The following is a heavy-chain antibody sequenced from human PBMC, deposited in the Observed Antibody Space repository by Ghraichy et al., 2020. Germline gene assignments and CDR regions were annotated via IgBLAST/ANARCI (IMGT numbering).Heavy chain of an antibody. V-gene: IGHV3-23*01. CDR2: VRSDSGGST. Sequence: GESLNTSCAASGFTFSDYTMSWVRQAPGKGLEWVSVVRSDSGGSTYYADSVKGRFTISRDNSKNTVYLQMNRLRAEDTATYYCAKDGSGWYSPFYYGMDAWGQGTTVTVSS. J-gene: IGHJ6*02. CDR1: GFTFSDYT. CDR3: AKDGSGWYSPFYYGMDA. D-gene: IGHD6-19*01.